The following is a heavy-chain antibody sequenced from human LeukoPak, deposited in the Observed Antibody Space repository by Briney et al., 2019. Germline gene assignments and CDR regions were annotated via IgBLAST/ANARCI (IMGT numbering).Heavy chain of an antibody. Sequence: VASVKVSCKASGYTFTSYGISWVRQAPGQGLEWMGWISAYNGNTNYAQKLQGRVTMTTDTSTSTPYMELRSLRSDDTAVYYCAREYGGNSRGYYYYYMDVWGKGTTVTVSS. CDR2: ISAYNGNT. J-gene: IGHJ6*03. V-gene: IGHV1-18*01. CDR3: AREYGGNSRGYYYYYMDV. D-gene: IGHD4-23*01. CDR1: GYTFTSYG.